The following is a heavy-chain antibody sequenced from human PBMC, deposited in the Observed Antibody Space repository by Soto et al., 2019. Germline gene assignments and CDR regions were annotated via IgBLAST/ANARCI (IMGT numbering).Heavy chain of an antibody. CDR3: ATRYFSSTSCYTRYYGMDV. J-gene: IGHJ6*02. D-gene: IGHD2-2*02. V-gene: IGHV1-69*13. CDR1: GGTFSSYA. Sequence: SVKVSCKASGGTFSSYAISWVRQAPGQGLEWMGGIIPIFGTANYAQKFQGRVTITADESTSTAYMELSSLRSEDTAVYYCATRYFSSTSCYTRYYGMDVCGQGTTVTVSS. CDR2: IIPIFGTA.